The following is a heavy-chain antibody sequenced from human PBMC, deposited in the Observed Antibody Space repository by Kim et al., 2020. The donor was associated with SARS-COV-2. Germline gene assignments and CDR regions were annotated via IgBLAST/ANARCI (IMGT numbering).Heavy chain of an antibody. J-gene: IGHJ6*03. D-gene: IGHD4-17*01. CDR1: GFTFSSYG. Sequence: GGSLRLSCAASGFTFSSYGMHWVRQAPGKGLEWVAVIWYDGSNKYYADSVKGRFTISRDNSKNTLYLQMNSLRAEDTAVYYCARAGKDHDYGDYGTNFDYSYMDVWGKGTTVTVSS. V-gene: IGHV3-33*01. CDR3: ARAGKDHDYGDYGTNFDYSYMDV. CDR2: IWYDGSNK.